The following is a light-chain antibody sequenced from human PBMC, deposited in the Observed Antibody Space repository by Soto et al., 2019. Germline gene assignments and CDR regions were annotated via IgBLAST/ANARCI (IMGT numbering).Light chain of an antibody. CDR1: QDISDY. V-gene: IGKV1-33*01. CDR3: QQYDKLPLT. J-gene: IGKJ3*01. CDR2: DAS. Sequence: IQMTQSPSSLSASVGDRVTITCQASQDISDYLNWYQQKPGKAPNILIYDASNLETGVPSRFSASGSGPDFTFTISSLQPEDSAPYYCQQYDKLPLTLGPWTKVDTK.